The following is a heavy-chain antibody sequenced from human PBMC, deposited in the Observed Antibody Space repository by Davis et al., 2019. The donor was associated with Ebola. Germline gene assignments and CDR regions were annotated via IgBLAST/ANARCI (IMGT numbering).Heavy chain of an antibody. CDR2: IYYSGST. D-gene: IGHD3-10*01. CDR1: GGSISSSSYY. CDR3: ARLERRYYYGSGSYYNDYYYYGMDV. J-gene: IGHJ6*02. V-gene: IGHV4-39*07. Sequence: SETLSLTCTVSGGSISSSSYYWGWIRQPPGKGLEWIGSIYYSGSTNYNPSLKSRVTISVDTSKNQFSLKLSSVTAADTAVYYCARLERRYYYGSGSYYNDYYYYGMDVWGQGTTVTVSS.